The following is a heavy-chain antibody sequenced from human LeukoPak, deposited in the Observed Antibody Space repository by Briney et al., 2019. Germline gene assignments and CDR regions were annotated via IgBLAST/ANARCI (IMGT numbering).Heavy chain of an antibody. D-gene: IGHD3-16*01. CDR2: INPLSGST. J-gene: IGHJ4*02. CDR1: GYTFTSYY. Sequence: ASVKVSCKASGYTFTSYYMDWVRQAPGQGLEWMGKINPLSGSTSYAQKFQGRVTMTTDTSTSTVYMELSSLRSEDTAVYYCARGGVPTAPTPGFDYWGQGTLVTVSS. CDR3: ARGGVPTAPTPGFDY. V-gene: IGHV1-46*01.